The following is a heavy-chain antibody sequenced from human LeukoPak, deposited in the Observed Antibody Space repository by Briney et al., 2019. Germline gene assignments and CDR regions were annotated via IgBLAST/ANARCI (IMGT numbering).Heavy chain of an antibody. J-gene: IGHJ4*02. V-gene: IGHV3-7*01. Sequence: GGSLRLSCAASGFTFSSYSMNWVRRAPGKGLEWVANIKQDGSETYYVDSVRGRFTISRDNAKNSLYLQMNSLRAEDTAVYYCARDFWGAYRVDLFDYWGQGILVTVSS. CDR3: ARDFWGAYRVDLFDY. CDR1: GFTFSSYS. D-gene: IGHD3-3*01. CDR2: IKQDGSET.